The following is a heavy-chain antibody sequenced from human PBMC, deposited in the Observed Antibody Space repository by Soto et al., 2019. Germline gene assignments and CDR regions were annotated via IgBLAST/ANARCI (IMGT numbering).Heavy chain of an antibody. V-gene: IGHV3-30-3*01. J-gene: IGHJ4*02. Sequence: QVQLVESGGGVVQPGRSLRLSCAASGFTFSSYAMHWVRQAPGKGLEWVAVISYDGSNKYYADSVKGRFTISRDNSKNTRYLQMNSLRAEDTAVYYCARAGGNSNYDPPLYWGQGTLVTVSS. CDR2: ISYDGSNK. CDR1: GFTFSSYA. CDR3: ARAGGNSNYDPPLY. D-gene: IGHD4-4*01.